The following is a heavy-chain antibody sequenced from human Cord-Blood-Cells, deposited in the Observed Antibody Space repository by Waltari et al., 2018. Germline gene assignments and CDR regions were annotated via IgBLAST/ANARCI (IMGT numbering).Heavy chain of an antibody. CDR3: ARAVSSSWFYYFDY. CDR1: GGSISSGGYS. Sequence: QLQLQESGSGLVKPSQTLSLTCAVSGGSISSGGYSWIWIRQPPGKGLEWIGYIYHSGSTYYNPSLKSRVTISVDRSKNQFSLKLSSVTAADTAVYYCARAVSSSWFYYFDYWGQGTLVTVSS. J-gene: IGHJ4*02. V-gene: IGHV4-30-2*01. CDR2: IYHSGST. D-gene: IGHD6-13*01.